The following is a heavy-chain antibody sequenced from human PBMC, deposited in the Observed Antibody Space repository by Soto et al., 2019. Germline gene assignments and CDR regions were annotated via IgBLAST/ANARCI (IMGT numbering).Heavy chain of an antibody. CDR1: GFTFSSYA. J-gene: IGHJ4*02. Sequence: GGSLRLSCAASGFTFSSYAMHWVRQAPGKGLEWVAVISYDGSNKYYADSVKGRFTISRDNSKNTLYLQMNSLRAEDTAVYYCARDPLGAAAGTFVDYWGQGTLVTVSS. CDR2: ISYDGSNK. CDR3: ARDPLGAAAGTFVDY. D-gene: IGHD6-13*01. V-gene: IGHV3-30-3*01.